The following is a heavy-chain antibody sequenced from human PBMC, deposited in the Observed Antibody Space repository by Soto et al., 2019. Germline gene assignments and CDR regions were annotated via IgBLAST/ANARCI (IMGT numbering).Heavy chain of an antibody. Sequence: SETLSLTCAVSGGSISSTTYYWAWIRQPPGKGLEWVATIYYSGATYYNPSPKSRLTISIDTSKNQFSLRLSSVTAADTAMYYCARYYDTSNRPYFHHWGQGTRVTVSS. V-gene: IGHV4-39*01. D-gene: IGHD3-22*01. J-gene: IGHJ1*01. CDR3: ARYYDTSNRPYFHH. CDR1: GGSISSTTYY. CDR2: IYYSGAT.